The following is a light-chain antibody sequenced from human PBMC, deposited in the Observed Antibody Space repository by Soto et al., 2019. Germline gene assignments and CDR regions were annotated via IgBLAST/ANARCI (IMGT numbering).Light chain of an antibody. CDR1: KSDIGVYDF. V-gene: IGLV2-8*01. CDR3: KSYAGINIYV. Sequence: QSVLTQPPSSTGYPGHSFAISYPGTKSDIGVYDFVSWYQHHPGKAPRLIIYEVVQRPSGVPDRFSGSKSGNTASLTVSGLQAADEADYFCKSYAGINIYVFGRVTMV. CDR2: EVV. J-gene: IGLJ1*01.